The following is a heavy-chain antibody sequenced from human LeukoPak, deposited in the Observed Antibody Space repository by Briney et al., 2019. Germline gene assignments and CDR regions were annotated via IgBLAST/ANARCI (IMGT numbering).Heavy chain of an antibody. Sequence: ASVKVSCKASGYTFTGYYMHWVRQAPGQGLEWMGWINPNSGGTNYAQKFQGRVTMTRDTSISTACMELSSLRSEDTAVYYCARDPYSSSWSGGYSYGWWFDPWGQGTLVTVSS. D-gene: IGHD5-18*01. CDR3: ARDPYSSSWSGGYSYGWWFDP. V-gene: IGHV1-2*02. J-gene: IGHJ5*02. CDR2: INPNSGGT. CDR1: GYTFTGYY.